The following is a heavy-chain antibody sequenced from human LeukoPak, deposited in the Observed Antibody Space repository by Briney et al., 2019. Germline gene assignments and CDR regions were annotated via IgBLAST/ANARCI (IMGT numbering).Heavy chain of an antibody. J-gene: IGHJ3*02. CDR2: ISSSSSYI. CDR3: AREDSTYYYDSSGQRRAFDI. D-gene: IGHD3-22*01. V-gene: IGHV3-21*01. CDR1: GSTFSSYS. Sequence: PGGSLRLSCAASGSTFSSYSMNWVRQAPGKGLEWVSSISSSSSYIYYADSVKGRFTISRDNAKNSLYLQMNSLRAEDTAVYYCAREDSTYYYDSSGQRRAFDIWGQGTMVTVSS.